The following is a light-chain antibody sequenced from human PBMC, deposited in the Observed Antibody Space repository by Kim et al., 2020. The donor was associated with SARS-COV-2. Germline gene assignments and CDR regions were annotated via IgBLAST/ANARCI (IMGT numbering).Light chain of an antibody. J-gene: IGKJ1*01. CDR2: AAS. CDR3: QQYYSYPRT. V-gene: IGKV1-8*01. Sequence: AIRITQSPSSLSASTGDRVTITCRASQGIGSYLAWYQQKPGKAPKLLIYAASTLQSGVPSRFSGSGSGTDFTLTISCLQSEDFATYYCQQYYSYPRTFGQGTKVDIK. CDR1: QGIGSY.